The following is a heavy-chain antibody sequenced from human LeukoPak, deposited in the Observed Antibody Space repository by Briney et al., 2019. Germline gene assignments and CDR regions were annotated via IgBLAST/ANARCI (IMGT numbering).Heavy chain of an antibody. CDR3: TKDSGYFSGWYIDY. CDR1: GFTFDDFA. CDR2: ISWNSGSM. Sequence: GGSLRLSCAASGFTFDDFAMQWVRQTPGEGLEWVSGISWNSGSMVYADSVKGRFTISRDHAKNSLYLQMNSLRVEDTALYYCTKDSGYFSGWYIDYWGQGTLVTVSS. D-gene: IGHD6-19*01. V-gene: IGHV3-9*01. J-gene: IGHJ4*02.